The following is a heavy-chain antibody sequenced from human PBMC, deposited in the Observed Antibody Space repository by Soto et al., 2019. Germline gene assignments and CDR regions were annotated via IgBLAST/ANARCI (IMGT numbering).Heavy chain of an antibody. CDR3: STDVAMVRGVITADYYYYYGMDV. CDR1: GFTFSNAW. CDR2: IKSKTDGGTT. Sequence: GGSLRLSCAASGFTFSNAWMSWVRQAPGKGLEWVGRIKSKTDGGTTDYAAPVKGRFTISRDDSKNTLYHQMNNLKTEDTAVYYCSTDVAMVRGVITADYYYYYGMDVWGQGTTVTVSS. J-gene: IGHJ6*02. V-gene: IGHV3-15*01. D-gene: IGHD3-10*01.